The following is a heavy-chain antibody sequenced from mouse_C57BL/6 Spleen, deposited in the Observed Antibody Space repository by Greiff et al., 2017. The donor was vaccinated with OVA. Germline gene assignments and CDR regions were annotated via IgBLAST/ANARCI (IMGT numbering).Heavy chain of an antibody. CDR2: INPKYGNT. Sequence: EVQLQQSGPELVKPGASVKISCKASGYSFTDYNMNWVKQSNGKSLEWIGVINPKYGNTSYNQKFKGKATLTVDQSSSTAYMQLNTLTSEDSPVYYCARPFTTVVAREFAYWGQGTLVTVSA. D-gene: IGHD1-1*01. V-gene: IGHV1-39*01. J-gene: IGHJ3*01. CDR1: GYSFTDYN. CDR3: ARPFTTVVAREFAY.